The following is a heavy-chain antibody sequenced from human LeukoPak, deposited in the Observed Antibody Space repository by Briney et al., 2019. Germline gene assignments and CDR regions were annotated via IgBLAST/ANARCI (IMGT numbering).Heavy chain of an antibody. V-gene: IGHV3-30*02. CDR2: IRYDGSNK. Sequence: GGSLRLSCAASGFIFSSYGMHWVRQAPGKGLEWVAFIRYDGSNKYYADSVKGRFTISRDNSKNTLYLQMNSLRAEDTAVYYCAKAGYCSSTSCYKNYMDVWGKGTTVTVSS. CDR3: AKAGYCSSTSCYKNYMDV. J-gene: IGHJ6*03. CDR1: GFIFSSYG. D-gene: IGHD2-2*02.